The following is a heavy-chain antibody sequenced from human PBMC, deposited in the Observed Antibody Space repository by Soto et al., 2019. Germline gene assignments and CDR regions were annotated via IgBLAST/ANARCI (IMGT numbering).Heavy chain of an antibody. D-gene: IGHD3-3*01. J-gene: IGHJ6*03. V-gene: IGHV3-33*01. CDR3: ARGSYHTPYYYYMDV. CDR2: IWYDGSNK. Sequence: EGSLRLSCAASGFTFSSYGMHWVRQAPGKGLEWVAVIWYDGSNKYYADSVKGRFTISRDNSKNTLYLQMNSLRAEDTAVYYCARGSYHTPYYYYMDVWGKGTTVTVSS. CDR1: GFTFSSYG.